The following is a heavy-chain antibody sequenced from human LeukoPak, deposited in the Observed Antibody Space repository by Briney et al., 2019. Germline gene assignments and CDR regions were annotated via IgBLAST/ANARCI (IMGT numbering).Heavy chain of an antibody. CDR1: GASTSTHC. CDR3: ARLSGDGYNSPGHDC. D-gene: IGHD5-24*01. V-gene: IGHV4-59*08. CDR2: AFHSGST. J-gene: IGHJ4*02. Sequence: SETLSLTCSVSGASTSTHCGSWIRQPPGRGLEWIGYAFHSGSTRYNPSLNSRVTISVDTSKNQFSLKLTSVTAADTAVYYCARLSGDGYNSPGHDCWGQGTLVTVSS.